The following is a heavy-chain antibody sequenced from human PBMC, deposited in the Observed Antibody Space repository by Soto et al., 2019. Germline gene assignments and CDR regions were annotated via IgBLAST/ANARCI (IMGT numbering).Heavy chain of an antibody. CDR2: INTDGSAT. Sequence: GGSLRLSCAASGFTFSTYWMHWVRQVPGKGLVWVSHINTDGSATSYADSVKGRFSLSRDNTKNTLYLQTNRLRAEDTAVYYCARASGSYYPDYYYMDVWGKGTTVTVSS. V-gene: IGHV3-74*01. CDR3: ARASGSYYPDYYYMDV. D-gene: IGHD3-10*01. CDR1: GFTFSTYW. J-gene: IGHJ6*03.